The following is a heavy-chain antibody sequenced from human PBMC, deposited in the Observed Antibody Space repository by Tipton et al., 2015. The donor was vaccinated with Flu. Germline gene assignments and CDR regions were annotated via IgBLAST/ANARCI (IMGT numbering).Heavy chain of an antibody. V-gene: IGHV4-38-2*01. J-gene: IGHJ5*02. CDR3: ARRDYSDYVSDPKSWFDP. D-gene: IGHD4-11*01. CDR1: GDSISSDYY. CDR2: VSRTGST. Sequence: LRLSCAVSGDSISSDYYWGWIRQFPGKGLEWIGTVSRTGSTIYNPSLKSRVTISIDRSKNQFSLNLKSVTAGDMAVYYCARRDYSDYVSDPKSWFDPWGQGTLVAVSS.